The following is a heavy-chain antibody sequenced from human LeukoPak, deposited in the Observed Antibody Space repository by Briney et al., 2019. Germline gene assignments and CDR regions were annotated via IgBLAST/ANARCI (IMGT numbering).Heavy chain of an antibody. J-gene: IGHJ4*02. CDR1: GYNFTTFW. CDR2: IYPGDSDT. D-gene: IGHD5-24*01. V-gene: IGHV5-51*01. CDR3: ARRGRWLQSPPDY. Sequence: GESLKISCKTSGYNFTTFWIGWVRQMPGKGLEWMGIIYPGDSDTRYSPSFQGQVTISADKSISTAYLQWSSLKASDTAMYYCARRGRWLQSPPDYWGQGTLVTVSS.